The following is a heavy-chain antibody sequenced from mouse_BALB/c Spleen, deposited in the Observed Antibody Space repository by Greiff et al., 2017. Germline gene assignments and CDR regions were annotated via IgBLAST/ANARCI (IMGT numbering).Heavy chain of an antibody. CDR3: AKGDYDVFDY. CDR2: IYPGDGDT. J-gene: IGHJ2*01. Sequence: VQLQESGAELARPGASVKLSCKASGYTFTSYWMQWVKQRPGQGLEWIGAIYPGDGDTRYTQKFKGKATLTADKSSSTAYMQLSSLASEDSAVYYCAKGDYDVFDYWGQGTTLTVSS. V-gene: IGHV1-87*01. D-gene: IGHD2-4*01. CDR1: GYTFTSYW.